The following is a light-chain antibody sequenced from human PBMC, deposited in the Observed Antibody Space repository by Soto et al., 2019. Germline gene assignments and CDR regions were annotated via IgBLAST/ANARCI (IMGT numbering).Light chain of an antibody. CDR2: EAS. CDR3: QQRSNWPWT. V-gene: IGKV3-11*01. Sequence: IVLTQSPATLSLSPLERDTLSCSCSESVSTFLAWYQQKPGQAPRLLIYEASSRATGIPARFSGGGSGTVFTLTISRLEPEDFAVYYCQQRSNWPWTFGQGTKVDIK. CDR1: ESVSTF. J-gene: IGKJ1*01.